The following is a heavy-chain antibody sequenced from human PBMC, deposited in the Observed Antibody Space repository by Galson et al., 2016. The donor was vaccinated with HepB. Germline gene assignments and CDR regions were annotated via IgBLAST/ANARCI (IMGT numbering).Heavy chain of an antibody. CDR2: IIIGNGNT. D-gene: IGHD4-17*01. Sequence: SVKVSCKASGYSFTTSAMHWVRQAPGHSLEWLGSIIIGNGNTRYSEEVQGRVTITTDTSASTVYMELNTLRTEDTAVYFCAKEMSTVQIACDTWGQGTLLTVSS. CDR1: GYSFTTSA. J-gene: IGHJ5*02. V-gene: IGHV1-3*04. CDR3: AKEMSTVQIACDT.